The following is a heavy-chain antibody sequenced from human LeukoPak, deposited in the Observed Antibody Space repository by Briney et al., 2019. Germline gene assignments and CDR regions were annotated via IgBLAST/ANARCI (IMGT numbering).Heavy chain of an antibody. V-gene: IGHV1-3*04. CDR3: ARDRSSFSYAFDI. CDR2: ISTYNDDR. Sequence: ASVKVSCKASGYTFITYAIHWVRQAPGQRLEWMGWISTYNDDRKYSPKFQGTVTITTDTSASTAYLELSSLRSEDTAVYYCARDRSSFSYAFDIWGQGTMVTVSS. CDR1: GYTFITYA. D-gene: IGHD6-6*01. J-gene: IGHJ3*02.